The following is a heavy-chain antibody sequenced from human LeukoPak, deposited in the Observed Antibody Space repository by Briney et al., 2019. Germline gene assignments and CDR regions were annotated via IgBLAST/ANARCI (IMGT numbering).Heavy chain of an antibody. Sequence: GASVKVSCKASGYTFTSFYMHWGRQAPGQGLEWMGIIKTSGGSTSYAQKFQGRVTMTRDTSTSTVYMELSSLRSENTAVYYCARTKLRFWEWLFDATFDYWGQGTLVPVSP. V-gene: IGHV1-46*01. CDR3: ARTKLRFWEWLFDATFDY. CDR2: IKTSGGST. CDR1: GYTFTSFY. D-gene: IGHD3-3*01. J-gene: IGHJ4*02.